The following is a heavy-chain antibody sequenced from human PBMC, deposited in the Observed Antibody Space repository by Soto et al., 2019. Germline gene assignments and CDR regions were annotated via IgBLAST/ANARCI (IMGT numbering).Heavy chain of an antibody. CDR2: ISNSGGTT. V-gene: IGHV3-23*01. Sequence: GSLRLSCAASGVTFSSDAMTWVRQAPGKGLEWLSTISNSGGTTHYADSVKGRFTVSRNNFKSTLYLLMNSLRAEDTAVYYCAKLRRGTTGTEGFDPWGQGTLVTVSS. J-gene: IGHJ5*02. CDR1: GVTFSSDA. D-gene: IGHD1-7*01. CDR3: AKLRRGTTGTEGFDP.